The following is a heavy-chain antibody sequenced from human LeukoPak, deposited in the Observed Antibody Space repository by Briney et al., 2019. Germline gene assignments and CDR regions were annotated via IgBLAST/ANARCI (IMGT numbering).Heavy chain of an antibody. CDR1: AFTFSTYG. D-gene: IGHD1-26*01. V-gene: IGHV3-33*01. J-gene: IGHJ4*02. CDR2: IWYDGSNK. Sequence: GGSLRLSCAASAFTFSTYGMHWVRQAPGKGLEWVAVIWYDGSNKYYADSVKGRFTISRDNAKNTLYLQMNSLRAEDTAVYYCARRRGGGSYRDYWGQGTLVTVSS. CDR3: ARRRGGGSYRDY.